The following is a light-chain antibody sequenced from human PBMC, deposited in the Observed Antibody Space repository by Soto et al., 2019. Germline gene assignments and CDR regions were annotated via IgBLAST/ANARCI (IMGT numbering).Light chain of an antibody. J-gene: IGLJ2*01. CDR2: DNN. V-gene: IGLV1-51*01. CDR3: RAWMDSLIAV. Sequence: QSVLTQPPSVSASPGQKVTISCSGSNSNIGNNYVSWYQQLPGTAPKLLIYDNNKRPSGIPDRFSGSQSGTSATLGITGLQTGDGADFYCRAWMDSLIAVFGGGTKVT. CDR1: NSNIGNNY.